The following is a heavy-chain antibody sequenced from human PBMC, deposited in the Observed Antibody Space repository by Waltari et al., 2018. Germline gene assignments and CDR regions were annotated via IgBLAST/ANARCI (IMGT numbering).Heavy chain of an antibody. V-gene: IGHV4-39*07. CDR3: VREPSSSEGLDP. CDR2: VYYTGKT. Sequence: QPQLQESGPGLVKPSETLSLTCTVPGGSVSSSSYYWGWVRQSPGKGVEWFGSVYYTGKTYTNPSLKRRFTISVDASKNQFSLSVNSVTAADTAVYYCVREPSSSEGLDPWGQGSLVYVSS. J-gene: IGHJ5*02. CDR1: GGSVSSSSYY. D-gene: IGHD6-6*01.